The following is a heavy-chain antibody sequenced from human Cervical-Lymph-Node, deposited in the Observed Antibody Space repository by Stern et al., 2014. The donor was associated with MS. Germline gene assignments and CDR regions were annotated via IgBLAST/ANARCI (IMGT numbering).Heavy chain of an antibody. CDR1: GGTFSSYA. CDR2: IVPIFGTA. J-gene: IGHJ4*02. D-gene: IGHD3-22*01. Sequence: QVQLVESGAEVKKPGSSVKVSCKASGGTFSSYAIRWVRQAPGQGLEWMGGIVPIFGTANYAHKFQGRVTITADESTSTAYMELSSLRSEDTAVYYCAREFSYDSSGYYFYYWGQGTLVTVSS. CDR3: AREFSYDSSGYYFYY. V-gene: IGHV1-69*01.